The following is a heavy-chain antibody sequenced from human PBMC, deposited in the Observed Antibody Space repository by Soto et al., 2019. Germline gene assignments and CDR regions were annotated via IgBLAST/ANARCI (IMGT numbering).Heavy chain of an antibody. D-gene: IGHD1-1*01. CDR3: ARGGLEARWYYFDY. Sequence: ASVKVSCKASGYTFTGYYMHCVLQSPGQGLEWMGWINPNSGGTNYAQKFQGWVTMTRDTSISTAYMELSRLRSDDTAVYYCARGGLEARWYYFDYWGQGTLVTVSS. CDR2: INPNSGGT. J-gene: IGHJ4*02. V-gene: IGHV1-2*04. CDR1: GYTFTGYY.